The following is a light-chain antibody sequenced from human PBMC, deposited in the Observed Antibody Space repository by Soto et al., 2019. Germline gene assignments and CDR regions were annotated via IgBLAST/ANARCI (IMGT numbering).Light chain of an antibody. Sequence: QSALTQPPSASGSPGQSVTISCTGTSSDVGAYNYVSWYQQHPGTAPKLMIYEVSERPSGVPDRFSASKSGNTASLTVSGLQAEDEADYYCSSYAGSNWVFGGGNKLTVL. CDR1: SSDVGAYNY. CDR2: EVS. V-gene: IGLV2-8*01. CDR3: SSYAGSNWV. J-gene: IGLJ3*02.